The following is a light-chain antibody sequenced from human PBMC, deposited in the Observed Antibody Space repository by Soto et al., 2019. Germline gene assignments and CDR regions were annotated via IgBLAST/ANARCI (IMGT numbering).Light chain of an antibody. CDR3: LSYDSSLSGWV. CDR1: SSNIGAGYD. CDR2: GNS. V-gene: IGLV1-40*01. Sequence: SVLTQPPSVSGAPGQRVTISCTGSSSNIGAGYDVHWYQQLPGTAPKLLIYGNSNRPSGVPDRFSGSKSGTSASLAITGLQAEDEADYYCLSYDSSLSGWVFGGGTKLTVL. J-gene: IGLJ3*02.